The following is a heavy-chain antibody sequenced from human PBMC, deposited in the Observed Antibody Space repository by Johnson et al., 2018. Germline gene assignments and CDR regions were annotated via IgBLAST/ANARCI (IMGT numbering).Heavy chain of an antibody. V-gene: IGHV3-48*02. J-gene: IGHJ4*02. CDR1: GFTFSRNS. CDR3: AREPTLDGVSPLGYFDY. CDR2: ISSSSSTI. Sequence: VQLQESGGGLVQPGGSLRLSCVVSGFTFSRNSMNWVRPAPGKGLEWLSYISSSSSTIFHADSVKGRFTIARDNAKNLLFLNMDSLRDEDTAVYCCAREPTLDGVSPLGYFDYWGQGTLVTVSS. D-gene: IGHD4-17*01.